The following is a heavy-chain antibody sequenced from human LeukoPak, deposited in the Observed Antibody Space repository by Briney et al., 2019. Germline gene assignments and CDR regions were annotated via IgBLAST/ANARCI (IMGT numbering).Heavy chain of an antibody. Sequence: SETLSLTCAVYGGSFSGYYWSWIRQPPGTGLERIGEINHSGSTNYNPSLKSRVTISVDTSNNQFSLTLSSVNAADTAVYYCARGPSRGIEVDRGYWGQGTLVTVSS. CDR3: ARGPSRGIEVDRGY. V-gene: IGHV4-34*01. CDR1: GGSFSGYY. CDR2: INHSGST. J-gene: IGHJ4*02. D-gene: IGHD6-19*01.